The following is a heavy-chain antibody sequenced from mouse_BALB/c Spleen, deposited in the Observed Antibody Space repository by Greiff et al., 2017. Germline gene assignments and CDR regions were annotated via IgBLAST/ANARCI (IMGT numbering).Heavy chain of an antibody. Sequence: VMLVESGPGLVQPSQSLSITCTVSGFSLTSYGVHWVRQSPGKGLEWLGVIWSGGSTDYNAAFISRLSISKDNSKSQVFFKMNSLQANDTAIYYCAREAYGSSYDAMDYWGQGTSVTVSS. V-gene: IGHV2-2*02. CDR2: IWSGGST. D-gene: IGHD1-1*01. J-gene: IGHJ4*01. CDR1: GFSLTSYG. CDR3: AREAYGSSYDAMDY.